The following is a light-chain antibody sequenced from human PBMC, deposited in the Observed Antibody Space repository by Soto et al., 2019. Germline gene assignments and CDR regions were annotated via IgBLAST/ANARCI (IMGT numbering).Light chain of an antibody. J-gene: IGLJ2*01. CDR1: YSDIGGYNY. V-gene: IGLV2-14*03. Sequence: QSVLTQPASVSGSPGQSITISCTGAYSDIGGYNYVSWYQQHPGKAPKRMIYDVTNRPLGVSYRFSGSKSGNTASLTSSGLQAEDEADYYCISYTGRSPLGVFGSGTKLTVL. CDR3: ISYTGRSPLGV. CDR2: DVT.